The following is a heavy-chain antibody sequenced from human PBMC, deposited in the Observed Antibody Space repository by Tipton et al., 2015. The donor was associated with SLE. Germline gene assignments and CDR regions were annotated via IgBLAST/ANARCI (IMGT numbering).Heavy chain of an antibody. J-gene: IGHJ4*01. CDR3: ARAPGGGATVLSDY. Sequence: SLRLSCTASGFTFTSHAMNWVRQAPGKGLEWVSAITPTGDNTYYPDSVRGRFTISRDNSKSTLFLQMSSLRAEDTALYYCARAPGGGATVLSDYWGHGTLVTVSS. CDR2: ITPTGDNT. CDR1: GFTFTSHA. V-gene: IGHV3-23*01. D-gene: IGHD3-16*02.